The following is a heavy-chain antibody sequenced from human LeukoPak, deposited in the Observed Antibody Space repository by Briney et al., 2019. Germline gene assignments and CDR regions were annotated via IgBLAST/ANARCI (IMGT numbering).Heavy chain of an antibody. CDR2: INHSGST. CDR3: ARVFSQHYYYYYMDV. CDR1: GGSFSGYY. J-gene: IGHJ6*03. Sequence: SETLSLTCAVYGGSFSGYYWSWIRQPPGKGLEWIGEINHSGSTNYNPSLKSRVTISVDTSKNQFSLKLSSVTAADTAVYYCARVFSQHYYYYYMDVWGKGTTVTVSS. V-gene: IGHV4-34*01.